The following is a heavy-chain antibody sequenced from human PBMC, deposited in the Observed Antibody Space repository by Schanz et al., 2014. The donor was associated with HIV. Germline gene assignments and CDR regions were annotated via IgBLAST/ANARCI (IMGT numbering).Heavy chain of an antibody. D-gene: IGHD6-19*01. V-gene: IGHV1-2*02. CDR2: INPKSGDT. Sequence: QLQLVQSGAGVKKPGASVKVSCKASAYTFTGYSMHWVRQAPGKGLEWIGWINPKSGDTNYAQKFQGRVTMTRDTSLSVVYMELSRLRSDDTAVYYCARTSGWSNRAWWYFDLWGRGTLVTVSS. J-gene: IGHJ2*01. CDR3: ARTSGWSNRAWWYFDL. CDR1: AYTFTGYS.